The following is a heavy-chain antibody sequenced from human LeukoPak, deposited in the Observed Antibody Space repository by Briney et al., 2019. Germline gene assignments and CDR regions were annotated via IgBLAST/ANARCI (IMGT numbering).Heavy chain of an antibody. CDR2: IHGGDSDT. Sequence: GESLKISCKGSGYPFIAYWIGWVRQMPGKGLEWVGIIHGGDSDTRYSPSFEGQVTISADKSISTAYLQWSSLKASDTAMYYCTRYVAADPSDYWGQGTLVTASS. D-gene: IGHD6-19*01. V-gene: IGHV5-51*01. CDR1: GYPFIAYW. J-gene: IGHJ4*02. CDR3: TRYVAADPSDY.